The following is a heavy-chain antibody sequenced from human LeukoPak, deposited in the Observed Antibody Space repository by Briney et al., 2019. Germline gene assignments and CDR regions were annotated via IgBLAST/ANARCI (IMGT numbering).Heavy chain of an antibody. D-gene: IGHD2/OR15-2a*01. CDR2: IIPILGIA. CDR3: AREGLVIRAAFDI. V-gene: IGHV1-69*04. Sequence: SVKVSCKASGGTFSSYTISWVRQAPGQGLEWMGRIIPILGIANYAQKFQGRVTITADKSTSTAYMELSSLRSEDTAVYYCAREGLVIRAAFDIWGQGIMVTVSS. J-gene: IGHJ3*02. CDR1: GGTFSSYT.